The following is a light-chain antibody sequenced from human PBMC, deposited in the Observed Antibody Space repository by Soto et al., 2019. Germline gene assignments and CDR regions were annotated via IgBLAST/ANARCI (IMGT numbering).Light chain of an antibody. CDR1: EGVRTH. CDR2: DIS. V-gene: IGKV1-39*01. CDR3: QQSFRMPP. J-gene: IGKJ1*01. Sequence: DIQMTRSPSSLSPSVGDRVIITCRASEGVRTHLNWHQQRPGKVPKLLINDISNLQRGVPSRFSGSRCGTDFTLTISTLQAEDIATYLSQQSFRMPPVGHRTKVDIK.